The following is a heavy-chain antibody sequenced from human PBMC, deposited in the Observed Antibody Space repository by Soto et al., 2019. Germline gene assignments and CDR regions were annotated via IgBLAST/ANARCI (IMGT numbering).Heavy chain of an antibody. Sequence: RGESLKISCKGSGYSFTSYWIGWVRQMPGKGLEWMGIIYPGDSDTRYSPSFQGQVTISADKSISTAYLQWSSLKASDTAMYYCATNAPSGDNDNQSKYRNTIRYYYGMDVWGQGTTVTVSS. CDR2: IYPGDSDT. J-gene: IGHJ6*02. V-gene: IGHV5-51*01. CDR1: GYSFTSYW. CDR3: ATNAPSGDNDNQSKYRNTIRYYYGMDV. D-gene: IGHD3-16*02.